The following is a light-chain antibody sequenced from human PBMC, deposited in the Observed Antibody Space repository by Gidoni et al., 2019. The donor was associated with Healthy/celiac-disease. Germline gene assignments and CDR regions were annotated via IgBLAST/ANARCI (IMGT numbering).Light chain of an antibody. V-gene: IGKV3-11*01. Sequence: EIVLTQSPATLSLSPGERATLPCRASQSVSSYLAWYQQKPGQAPRLLIYDASNRATGIPARFNGSESGTDFTLTISSLEPEDFAVYYCQQRSNWPPFTFGPGTKVDIK. CDR1: QSVSSY. J-gene: IGKJ3*01. CDR2: DAS. CDR3: QQRSNWPPFT.